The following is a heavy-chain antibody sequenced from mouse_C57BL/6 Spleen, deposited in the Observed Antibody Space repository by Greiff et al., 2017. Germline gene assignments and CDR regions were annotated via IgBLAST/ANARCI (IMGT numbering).Heavy chain of an antibody. J-gene: IGHJ1*03. V-gene: IGHV1-72*01. CDR2: IDPNSGGT. CDR3: ARRDYYGSREYFDV. D-gene: IGHD1-1*01. CDR1: GYTFTSYW. Sequence: QSCKASGYTFTSYWMHWVKQRPGRGLEWIGRIDPNSGGTKYNEKFKSKATLTVDKPSSTAYMQLSSLTSEDSAVYYCARRDYYGSREYFDVWGTGTTVTVSS.